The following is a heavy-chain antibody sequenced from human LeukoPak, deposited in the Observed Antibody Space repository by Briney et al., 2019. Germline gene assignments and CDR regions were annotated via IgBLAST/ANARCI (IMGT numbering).Heavy chain of an antibody. Sequence: SVKVSCKASGGTFSSYAISWVRQAPGQGLEWMGGIIPIFGTANYAQKFQGRVTITADESTSTAYMELSSLRSEDTAVYYCAARFLEWFWFDPWGQGTLVTVSS. CDR3: AARFLEWFWFDP. CDR1: GGTFSSYA. J-gene: IGHJ5*02. D-gene: IGHD3-3*01. CDR2: IIPIFGTA. V-gene: IGHV1-69*13.